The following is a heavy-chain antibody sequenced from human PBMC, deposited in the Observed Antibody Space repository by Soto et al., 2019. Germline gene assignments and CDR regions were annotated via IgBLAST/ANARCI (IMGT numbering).Heavy chain of an antibody. CDR1: GFTFSSYG. D-gene: IGHD2-15*01. Sequence: QVQLVESGGGVVQPGRSLRLSCAASGFTFSSYGMHWVRQAPGKGLEWVAVISYDGSNKYYADSVKGRFTISRDNSKNTVYLQMSSLRAEDTAVYYCAKMKGYCSVGSCTTDAFDIWGQGTMVTVSS. V-gene: IGHV3-30*18. J-gene: IGHJ3*02. CDR2: ISYDGSNK. CDR3: AKMKGYCSVGSCTTDAFDI.